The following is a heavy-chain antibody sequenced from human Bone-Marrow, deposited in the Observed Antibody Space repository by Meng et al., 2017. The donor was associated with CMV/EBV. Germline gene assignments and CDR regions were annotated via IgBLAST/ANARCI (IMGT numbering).Heavy chain of an antibody. Sequence: SSVKVSCKASGYTFTSYGISWVRQAPGQGLEWMGGISPIFGTANYAQKFQGRVTITTDESTSTAYMELSSLRSEDTAVYYCARLTGSTGAFDIWGQGTMVTVSS. CDR1: GYTFTSYG. CDR2: ISPIFGTA. J-gene: IGHJ3*02. D-gene: IGHD1-1*01. CDR3: ARLTGSTGAFDI. V-gene: IGHV1-69*05.